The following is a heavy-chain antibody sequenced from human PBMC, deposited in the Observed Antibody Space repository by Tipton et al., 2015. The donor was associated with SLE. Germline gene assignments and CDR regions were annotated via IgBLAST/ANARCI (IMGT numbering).Heavy chain of an antibody. CDR3: ARLSPLWFGEYTEY. V-gene: IGHV4-39*01. Sequence: TLSLTCTVSGGSISSSTYYWGWIRQPPGKGLEWIGTIYYSGSTYYNPSLKSRVTISVDTSKNQFSLRLNSVPAADTALYYCARLSPLWFGEYTEYWGQGTLVTVTS. D-gene: IGHD3-10*01. J-gene: IGHJ4*02. CDR2: IYYSGST. CDR1: GGSISSSTYY.